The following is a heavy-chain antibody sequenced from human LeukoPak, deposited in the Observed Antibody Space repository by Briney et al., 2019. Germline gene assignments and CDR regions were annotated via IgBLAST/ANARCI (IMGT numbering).Heavy chain of an antibody. CDR1: GFTFSSYA. CDR3: ARGPWASYVRWASEDLEVDFDY. J-gene: IGHJ4*02. V-gene: IGHV3-23*01. CDR2: ISGSGGST. Sequence: GGSLRLSCAASGFTFSSYAMSWVRQAPGKGLEWVSAISGSGGSTYYADSVKGRFTISRDNSKNTLYLQMNSLRAEDTAVYYCARGPWASYVRWASEDLEVDFDYWGQGTLVTVSP. D-gene: IGHD5-18*01.